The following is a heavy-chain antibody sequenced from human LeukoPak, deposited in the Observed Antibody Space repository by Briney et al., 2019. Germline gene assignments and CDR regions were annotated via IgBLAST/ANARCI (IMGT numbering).Heavy chain of an antibody. D-gene: IGHD1-26*01. CDR2: IYYSGST. CDR1: GGSISSYY. CDR3: ARVHSGGYYADYYYYMDV. Sequence: SETLSLTCTVSGGSISSYYWSWIRQPPGKGLEWIGYIYYSGSTNYNPSLKSRVTISIDTSKNQFSLKLSSVTAADTAVYYCARVHSGGYYADYYYYMDVWGKGTTVTVSS. V-gene: IGHV4-59*01. J-gene: IGHJ6*03.